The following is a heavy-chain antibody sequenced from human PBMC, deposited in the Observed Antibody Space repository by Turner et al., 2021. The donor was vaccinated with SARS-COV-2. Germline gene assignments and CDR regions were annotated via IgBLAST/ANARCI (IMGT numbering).Heavy chain of an antibody. CDR1: GGHISSRSYY. D-gene: IGHD5-18*01. Sequence: QLQLQESGPGRVNHSETLSLSGPVSGGHISSRSYYWGWIRQPPGKGQEWIGNIYYSGSASYNPSLNSRVTISVDPSKNQFSLKLTTVTAADTAVDYCARLMDTAMDYYGTDVWGQGTTVTVSS. CDR3: ARLMDTAMDYYGTDV. J-gene: IGHJ6*02. CDR2: IYYSGSA. V-gene: IGHV4-39*01.